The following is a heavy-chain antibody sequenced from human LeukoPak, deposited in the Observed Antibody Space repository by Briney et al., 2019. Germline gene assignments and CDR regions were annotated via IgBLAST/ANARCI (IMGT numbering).Heavy chain of an antibody. J-gene: IGHJ3*02. Sequence: GGSLRPSCAAFEFTFGSYWMAWVRQAPGKGLEWVANIRPDGSEKYYANSVRGRFTTSRDNAKNSLYLQMNSLRAEDTAVYYCARVMWSEIGAFDIWGQGTMVTVSS. D-gene: IGHD2-21*01. CDR2: IRPDGSEK. CDR1: EFTFGSYW. V-gene: IGHV3-7*01. CDR3: ARVMWSEIGAFDI.